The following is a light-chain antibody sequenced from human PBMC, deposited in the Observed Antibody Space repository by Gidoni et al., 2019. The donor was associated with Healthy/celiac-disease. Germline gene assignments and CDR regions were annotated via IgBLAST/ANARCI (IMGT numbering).Light chain of an antibody. J-gene: IGKJ3*01. Sequence: EIVLTQSPATLSLSPGERATLSCRASQSVGSYLAWYQQKPGQAPRLLIYDASNRATGIPARFSGSGSGTDFTLTISSREPEDFAVYYCQQRSNWPRGTFGPGTKVDIK. CDR3: QQRSNWPRGT. CDR2: DAS. V-gene: IGKV3-11*01. CDR1: QSVGSY.